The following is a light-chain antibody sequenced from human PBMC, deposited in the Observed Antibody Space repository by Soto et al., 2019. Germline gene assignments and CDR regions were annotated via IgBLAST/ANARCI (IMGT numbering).Light chain of an antibody. V-gene: IGLV2-23*03. Sequence: QSALTQPATVSGSPGQSITISCTGTSSDVGRYNLVSWYQQHPGKDPKLMIYEGSKRPSGVSNRFSGSKSGNTASLAISGLQAEDEADYYCCSYAGSSTFVVFGGGTKLTVL. CDR1: SSDVGRYNL. CDR3: CSYAGSSTFVV. J-gene: IGLJ2*01. CDR2: EGS.